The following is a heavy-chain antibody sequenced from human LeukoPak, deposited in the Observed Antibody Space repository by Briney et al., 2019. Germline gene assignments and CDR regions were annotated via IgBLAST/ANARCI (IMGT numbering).Heavy chain of an antibody. D-gene: IGHD3-22*01. J-gene: IGHJ4*02. Sequence: KSSQTLSLTCAVSGYSISSGYYWGWIRQPPGKGLEWIGSIYHSGSTYYNPSLKSRVTISVDTSKNQFSLKLSSVTAADTAVYYCARRGYYDSWGQGTLVTVSS. CDR1: GYSISSGYY. CDR3: ARRGYYDS. CDR2: IYHSGST. V-gene: IGHV4-38-2*01.